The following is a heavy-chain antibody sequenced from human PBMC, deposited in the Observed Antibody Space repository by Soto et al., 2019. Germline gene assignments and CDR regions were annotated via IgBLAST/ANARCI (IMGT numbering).Heavy chain of an antibody. V-gene: IGHV1-69*01. CDR1: GGTFSSYA. CDR2: IIPIFGTA. CDR3: ARSSLSYYYGMDV. J-gene: IGHJ6*02. Sequence: CKASGGTFSSYAISWVRQAPGQGLEWMGGIIPIFGTANYAQKFQGRVTITADESTSTAYMELSSLRSEDTAVYYCARSSLSYYYGMDVWGQGTTVTVSS.